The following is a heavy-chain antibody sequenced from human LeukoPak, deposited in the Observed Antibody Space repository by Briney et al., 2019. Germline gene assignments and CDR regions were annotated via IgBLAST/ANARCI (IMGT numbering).Heavy chain of an antibody. V-gene: IGHV3-48*01. CDR2: ISSIRTTK. Sequence: GGSMEWFSYISSIRTTKYYENSVKGRFTISRDNAENSLYLQMNSLRAEDTAVYYCSRDNVWGQGTMVTVSS. J-gene: IGHJ3*01. CDR3: SRDNV.